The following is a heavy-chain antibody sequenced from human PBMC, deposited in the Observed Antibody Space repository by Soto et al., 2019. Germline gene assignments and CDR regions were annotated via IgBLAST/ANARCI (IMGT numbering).Heavy chain of an antibody. CDR3: ASPGQDRATPGAFDI. D-gene: IGHD1-26*01. CDR2: IKQDGNQK. CDR1: GFTFSSYW. Sequence: PGGSLRLSCAASGFTFSSYWMSWVRQAPGKGLEWVANIKQDGNQKYYVDSVKGRFTISRDNAKNSLYLQMNSLRAEDTALYYCASPGQDRATPGAFDIWGQGTMVTVSS. V-gene: IGHV3-7*05. J-gene: IGHJ3*02.